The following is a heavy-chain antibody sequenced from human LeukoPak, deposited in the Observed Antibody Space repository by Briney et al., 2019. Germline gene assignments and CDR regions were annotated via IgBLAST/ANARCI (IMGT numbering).Heavy chain of an antibody. CDR3: ERRPRDTSGYYMRAFHD. J-gene: IGHJ3*01. V-gene: IGHV3-23*01. D-gene: IGHD3-22*01. CDR2: IGASGADT. CDR1: GFTFRNYA. Sequence: PGGSLRLSCAASGFTFRNYAMTWVRQAPGKGLEWVSVIGASGADTYYSDSVKGRFTVSRDNSQNTLFLHTSSLRAEDTAVYFCERRPRDTSGYYMRAFHDWGQGTTVNVSS.